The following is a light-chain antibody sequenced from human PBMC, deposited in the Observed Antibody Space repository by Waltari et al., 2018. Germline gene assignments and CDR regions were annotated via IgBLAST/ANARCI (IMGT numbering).Light chain of an antibody. Sequence: QSVLTQPPSASGTPGQRVTISCSGSSSNIGSNYVYWYQQPPGTAPKLLIYRKNQRPSGVPDRFSGSKSGTSASLAISGLRSEDEADYYCAAWDDSLSALVFGGGTKLTVL. CDR2: RKN. J-gene: IGLJ2*01. CDR1: SSNIGSNY. CDR3: AAWDDSLSALV. V-gene: IGLV1-47*01.